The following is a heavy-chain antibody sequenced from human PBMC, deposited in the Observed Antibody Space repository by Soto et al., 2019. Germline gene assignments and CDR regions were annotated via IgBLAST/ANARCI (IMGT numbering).Heavy chain of an antibody. Sequence: GGSLRLSCAASGFTFSSYAMSWIRQAPGKGLEWVSAITTSGDNTYHADSVKGRFTISRDNSKNTLYLQMYSLRAEDTALYYCARGTVAGTPYTCFDPWGQGTLVTVSS. CDR3: ARGTVAGTPYTCFDP. CDR1: GFTFSSYA. J-gene: IGHJ5*02. D-gene: IGHD6-19*01. V-gene: IGHV3-23*01. CDR2: ITTSGDNT.